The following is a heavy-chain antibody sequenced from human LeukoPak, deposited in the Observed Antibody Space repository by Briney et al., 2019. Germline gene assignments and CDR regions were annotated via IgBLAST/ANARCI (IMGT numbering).Heavy chain of an antibody. CDR2: ISSSSSYI. V-gene: IGHV3-21*01. J-gene: IGHJ6*03. CDR3: AIEGRVILSPDYYMDV. Sequence: GGSLRLSCAASGFTFSSYRMNWVRQAPGKGLEWVSSISSSSSYIYYADSVKGRFTISRDNAKNSLYLQMNSLRAEDTAVYYCAIEGRVILSPDYYMDVWGKGTTVTVSS. CDR1: GFTFSSYR.